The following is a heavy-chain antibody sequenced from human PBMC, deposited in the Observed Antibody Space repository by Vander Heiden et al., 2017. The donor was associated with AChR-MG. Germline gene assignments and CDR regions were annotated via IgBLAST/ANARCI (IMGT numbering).Heavy chain of an antibody. D-gene: IGHD6-19*01. V-gene: IGHV4-31*03. J-gene: IGHJ5*02. Sequence: QVQLQESGPGLVKPSQTLSLTCTVSGGSISSGAYYWSWIRHYPGKGLEWIGHIFYSGGTDYNPSLKSRLIISVDTSKNLFSLKLSSVTAADTAVYYCARDRVSSRRGGGYGNWFDPWGQGTLVTVSS. CDR1: GGSISSGAYY. CDR2: IFYSGGT. CDR3: ARDRVSSRRGGGYGNWFDP.